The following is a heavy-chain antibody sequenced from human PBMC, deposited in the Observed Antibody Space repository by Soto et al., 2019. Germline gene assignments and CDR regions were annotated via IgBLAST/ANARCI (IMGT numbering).Heavy chain of an antibody. CDR3: AHRVLRTVFGLVTTTAIYFDF. CDR1: GFSLTTSGVG. Sequence: QITLNESGPTVVRPTETLTLTCRFSGFSLTTSGVGVGWIRQSPGKAPEWLALIYWDDDKRYSASLKSRLTITKDTSKNQVVLRVSDVYPTDTATYYCAHRVLRTVFGLVTTTAIYFDFWGQGTPVAVSS. D-gene: IGHD3-3*01. J-gene: IGHJ4*02. CDR2: IYWDDDK. V-gene: IGHV2-5*02.